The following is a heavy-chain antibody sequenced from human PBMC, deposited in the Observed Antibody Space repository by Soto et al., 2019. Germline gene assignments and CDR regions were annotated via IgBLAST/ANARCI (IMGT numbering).Heavy chain of an antibody. V-gene: IGHV3-30*18. CDR3: AKDLIVGAHYYYYGMDV. Sequence: QVQLVESGGGVVQPGRSLRLSCAASGFTFSSYGMHWVRQAPGKGLEWVADISYDGSNKYYADSVKGRFTISRDNSKKTLYLKMNSLRAEDTAVYYCAKDLIVGAHYYYYGMDVWGQGTTVTVSS. D-gene: IGHD1-26*01. CDR1: GFTFSSYG. J-gene: IGHJ6*02. CDR2: ISYDGSNK.